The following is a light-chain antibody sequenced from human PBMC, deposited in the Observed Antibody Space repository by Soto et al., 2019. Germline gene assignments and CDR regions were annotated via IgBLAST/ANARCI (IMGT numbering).Light chain of an antibody. CDR2: RTN. CDR3: VLFMSSGISV. J-gene: IGLJ3*02. V-gene: IGLV8-61*01. Sequence: QAVVTQEPSFSVSPGGTVTLTCGLSSGSVSTSNYPSWYQQTPGQAPRTLIYRTNTRSSGVPDRFSGSILGNKAALTISGAQADDESDYYCVLFMSSGISVFGGGTKLTVL. CDR1: SGSVSTSNY.